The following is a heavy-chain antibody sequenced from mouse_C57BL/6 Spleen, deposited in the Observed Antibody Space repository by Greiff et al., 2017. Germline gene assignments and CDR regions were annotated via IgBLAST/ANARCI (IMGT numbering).Heavy chain of an antibody. V-gene: IGHV1-55*01. J-gene: IGHJ1*03. D-gene: IGHD1-1*01. CDR2: IYPGSGST. CDR3: ARDYGSSYDWDFDV. Sequence: QVQLQQPGAELVKPGASVKMSCKASGYTFTSYWITWVKQRPGHGLEWIGDIYPGSGSTNYNEKFKSKATLTVDTSSSTAYMQLSSLTSEDSAVYYCARDYGSSYDWDFDVWGTGTTVTVSS. CDR1: GYTFTSYW.